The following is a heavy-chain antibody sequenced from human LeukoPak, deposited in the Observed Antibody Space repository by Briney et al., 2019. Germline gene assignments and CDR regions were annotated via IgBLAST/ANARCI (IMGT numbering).Heavy chain of an antibody. D-gene: IGHD3-10*01. CDR1: GYTFTSYA. V-gene: IGHV1-3*03. CDR2: INAGNGNT. Sequence: ASVKVSCKASGYTFTSYAMHWVRQAPGQRLEWMGWINAGNGNTKYSQEFQDRITITRDTSATTAYMELSNLRSEDMALYYCARGRGPPNTNRDFYYYYYMDVWGTGTTVTVSS. CDR3: ARGRGPPNTNRDFYYYYYMDV. J-gene: IGHJ6*03.